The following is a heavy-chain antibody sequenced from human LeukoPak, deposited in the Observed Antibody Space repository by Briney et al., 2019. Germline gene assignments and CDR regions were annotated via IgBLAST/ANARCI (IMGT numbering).Heavy chain of an antibody. J-gene: IGHJ4*02. Sequence: QPGGSLRLSCAASGFTFSDYAMTWIRQAPGKGLEWVSYISGVGDATYYADSVKGRFIVSRDNSKGTLSLQMNSLRADDTATCYCAKWSKWLPSCWGQGTLVIVSS. CDR3: AKWSKWLPSC. CDR2: ISGVGDAT. V-gene: IGHV3-23*01. CDR1: GFTFSDYA. D-gene: IGHD5-12*01.